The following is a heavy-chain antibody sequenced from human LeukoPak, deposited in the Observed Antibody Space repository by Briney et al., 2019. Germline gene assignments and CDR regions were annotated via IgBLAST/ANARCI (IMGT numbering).Heavy chain of an antibody. J-gene: IGHJ5*02. D-gene: IGHD6-13*01. CDR2: ISSSSSYI. V-gene: IGHV3-21*01. Sequence: PGGSLRLSCAASGFTFSRYSMNWVRQAPGKGLEWVSSISSSSSYIYYADSVKGRFTISRDNAKNSLYLQMNSLRAEDTAVYYCAKQIAAAGTGWFDPWGQGTLVTVSS. CDR1: GFTFSRYS. CDR3: AKQIAAAGTGWFDP.